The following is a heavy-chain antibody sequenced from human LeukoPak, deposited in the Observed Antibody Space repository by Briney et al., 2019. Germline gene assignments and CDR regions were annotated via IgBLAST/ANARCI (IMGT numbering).Heavy chain of an antibody. CDR2: IYYSGST. Sequence: SETLSLTCTVSGGSISSYFWSWVRQPPEKGLEWIGYIYYSGSTNYNPSLKSRVTISVDTSKNQFSLQLTSVTAADTAVYFCTRGGSNFDYWGQGTLVTVSS. J-gene: IGHJ4*02. CDR1: GGSISSYF. V-gene: IGHV4-59*01. CDR3: TRGGSNFDY. D-gene: IGHD3-10*01.